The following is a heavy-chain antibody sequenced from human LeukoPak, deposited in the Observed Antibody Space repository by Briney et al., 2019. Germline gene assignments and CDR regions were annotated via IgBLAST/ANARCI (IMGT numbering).Heavy chain of an antibody. Sequence: GGSLRLSCAASGFAFSSAMNWFRQAPGKGLEWVSVIYSGGSTYFADSVKGRFTISRDSSKNTVYLQMNSLRVEDTAVYYCARGLGTNYGGYCSGGSCPFYWGQGTLVTVSS. CDR3: ARGLGTNYGGYCSGGSCPFY. CDR2: IYSGGST. D-gene: IGHD2-15*01. J-gene: IGHJ4*02. CDR1: GFAFSSA. V-gene: IGHV3-66*01.